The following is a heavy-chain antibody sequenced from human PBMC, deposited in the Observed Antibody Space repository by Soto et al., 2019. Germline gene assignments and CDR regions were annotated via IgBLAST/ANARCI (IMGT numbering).Heavy chain of an antibody. J-gene: IGHJ6*02. Sequence: VQLLESGGGLVQPGGSLRLSCAASGFTFSSYAMSWVRQAPGKGLEWVSAISGSGGSTYYADSVKGRFTISRDNSKNTLYLQMNSLRAEDTAVYYCAKLPYGSGSYYEHNYYYGMDVWGQGTTVTVSS. V-gene: IGHV3-23*01. CDR3: AKLPYGSGSYYEHNYYYGMDV. CDR2: ISGSGGST. CDR1: GFTFSSYA. D-gene: IGHD3-10*01.